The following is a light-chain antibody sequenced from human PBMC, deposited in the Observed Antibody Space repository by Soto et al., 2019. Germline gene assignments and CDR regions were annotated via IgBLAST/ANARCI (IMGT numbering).Light chain of an antibody. J-gene: IGKJ5*01. V-gene: IGKV3-11*01. CDR2: GST. CDR1: HSIHTS. CDR3: QQRNVWPPIT. Sequence: VLTQSPATLSLSPGERATLSCRASHSIHTSLAWYQQKSGKPPRLVIYGSTLRANGVPDRFGGSRSGTEFTLTINSLEPEDFAVYYCQQRNVWPPITFGQGTRLEIK.